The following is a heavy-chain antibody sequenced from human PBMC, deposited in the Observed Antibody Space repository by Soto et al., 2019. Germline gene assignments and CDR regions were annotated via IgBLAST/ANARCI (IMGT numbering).Heavy chain of an antibody. J-gene: IGHJ4*02. V-gene: IGHV3-7*01. CDR2: IKQDGSDK. CDR1: GFTFSSYW. D-gene: IGHD2-15*01. CDR3: ARGRYTGRWYTDYFNY. Sequence: EVQLVESGGGLVQPGGSLRLSCAASGFTFSSYWMSWVRQAPGKGVEWLANIKQDGSDKYYVDSVKGRFTISRDNAKASPHLQATSLRAEATAVYYCARGRYTGRWYTDYFNYWGQGTLVSVSS.